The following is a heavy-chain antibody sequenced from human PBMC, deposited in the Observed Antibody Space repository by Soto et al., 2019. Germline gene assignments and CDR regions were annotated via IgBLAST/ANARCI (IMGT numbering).Heavy chain of an antibody. CDR1: GYTFTSYA. J-gene: IGHJ4*02. Sequence: QVQLVQSGAEVKKPGASVKVSCKASGYTFTSYAMHWXRXXXXXXXXXXGWINAGNGNTKYSQKFQGRVTITRDTSASTAYMXXXXXXXXXXXXXXXXXXXXXXXXXXXXXXXXXGQGTLVTVSS. CDR2: INAGNGNT. CDR3: XXXXXXXXXXXXXXXXX. V-gene: IGHV1-3*01.